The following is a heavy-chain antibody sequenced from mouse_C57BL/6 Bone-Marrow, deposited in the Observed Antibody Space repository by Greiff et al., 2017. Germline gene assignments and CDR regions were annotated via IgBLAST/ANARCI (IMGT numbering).Heavy chain of an antibody. J-gene: IGHJ3*01. D-gene: IGHD1-1*01. Sequence: VKLVESGPGLVAPSQSLSITCTVSGFSLTSYGVDWVRQSPGKGLEWLGVIWGVGSTNYNSALKSRLSISKDNSKSQVFLKMNSLQTDDTAMYYCASENYGSSYGFAYWGQGTLVTVSA. CDR3: ASENYGSSYGFAY. CDR2: IWGVGST. V-gene: IGHV2-6*01. CDR1: GFSLTSYG.